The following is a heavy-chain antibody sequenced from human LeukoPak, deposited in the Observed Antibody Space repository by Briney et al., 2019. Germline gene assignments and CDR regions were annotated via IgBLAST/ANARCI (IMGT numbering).Heavy chain of an antibody. D-gene: IGHD2-2*01. J-gene: IGHJ4*02. CDR2: IYHSGST. V-gene: IGHV4-38-2*01. Sequence: SETLSLTCAVSGYSISSGYYWGWIRQPPGKGLEWIGIIYHSGSTYYNPSLKSRVTISVDTSKNQFSLKLSSVTAADTAVYYCARQYCSSTSCLDDFDYWGQGTLVTVSS. CDR1: GYSISSGYY. CDR3: ARQYCSSTSCLDDFDY.